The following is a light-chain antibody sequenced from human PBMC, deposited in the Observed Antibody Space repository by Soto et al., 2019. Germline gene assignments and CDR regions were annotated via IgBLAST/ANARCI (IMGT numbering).Light chain of an antibody. Sequence: EIGLSQSPATLSLSPGERATLSCRASQSVSSYLAWYQQKPGQAPRLLIYDASNRATGIPARFSGSGSGTDFTLTISSLEPEDFAVYYCQQRSNWLLTFGGGTKVDI. CDR1: QSVSSY. CDR3: QQRSNWLLT. V-gene: IGKV3-11*01. CDR2: DAS. J-gene: IGKJ4*01.